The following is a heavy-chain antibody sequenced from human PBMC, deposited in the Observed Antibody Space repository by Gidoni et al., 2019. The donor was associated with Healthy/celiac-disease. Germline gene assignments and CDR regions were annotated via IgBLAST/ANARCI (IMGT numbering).Heavy chain of an antibody. Sequence: EVQLLESGGGLVQPGGSLRLSCAASGFTFSSYAMSWVRQAPGKGLELVSAISGSGGSTYYADSVKGRFTISRDNSKNTLYLQMNSLRAEDTAVYYCARDRRTIVVVPAANDAFDIWGQGTMVTVSS. CDR1: GFTFSSYA. V-gene: IGHV3-23*01. J-gene: IGHJ3*02. CDR2: ISGSGGST. D-gene: IGHD2-2*01. CDR3: ARDRRTIVVVPAANDAFDI.